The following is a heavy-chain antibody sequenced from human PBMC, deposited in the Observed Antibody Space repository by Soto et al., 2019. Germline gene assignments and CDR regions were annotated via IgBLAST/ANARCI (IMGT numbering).Heavy chain of an antibody. CDR1: GFTFSSYV. V-gene: IGHV3-30*04. Sequence: QVQLVESGGGVVQPGRSLGLSCAASGFTFSSYVMHWVRQAPGKGLEWVAAITDDGRNTHYADSVKGRFTISRDNCKNSLCLQMDSLRAEDTAVYYCAKEQKDVYCGGGSCYCYYGMGGWGQGTAVTVSS. CDR2: ITDDGRNT. J-gene: IGHJ6*01. CDR3: AKEQKDVYCGGGSCYCYYGMGG. D-gene: IGHD2-15*01.